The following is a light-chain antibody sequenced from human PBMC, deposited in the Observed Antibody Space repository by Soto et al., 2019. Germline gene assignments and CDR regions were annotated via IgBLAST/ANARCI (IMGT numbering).Light chain of an antibody. V-gene: IGKV3D-15*01. J-gene: IGKJ5*01. Sequence: ETVLTQSPATLSLSPGERATLSCRASESVSNSLAWYQQKPGQPPRLLIFGASTRATGIPGRFSGSGSGPEFTLAISSLQSEDSAVYYCQQYNSWPPITFGQGTRLEIK. CDR1: ESVSNS. CDR3: QQYNSWPPIT. CDR2: GAS.